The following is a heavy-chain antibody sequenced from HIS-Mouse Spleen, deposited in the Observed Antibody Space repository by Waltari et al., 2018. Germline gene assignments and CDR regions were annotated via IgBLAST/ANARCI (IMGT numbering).Heavy chain of an antibody. CDR1: GFPVTSYG. CDR2: ISYDGSNK. CDR3: AKDTSGSYSDY. D-gene: IGHD1-26*01. V-gene: IGHV3-30*18. J-gene: IGHJ4*02. Sequence: QVQLVESGGGVVQPGRSLRLSCAAPGFPVTSYGMPWVRQAPGKGLEWVAVISYDGSNKYYADSVKGRFTISRDNSKNTLYLQMNSLRAEDTAVYYCAKDTSGSYSDYWGQGTLVTVSS.